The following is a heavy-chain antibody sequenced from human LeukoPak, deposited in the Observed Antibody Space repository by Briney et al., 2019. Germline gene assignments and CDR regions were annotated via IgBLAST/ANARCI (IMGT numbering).Heavy chain of an antibody. J-gene: IGHJ5*02. CDR2: ISASGDTT. CDR1: GFTFSTCA. CDR3: ANLKGYCSTTSCYKWFDP. V-gene: IGHV3-23*01. Sequence: GGSLRLSCAASGFTFSTCAMSWVRQAPGSGLEWVSTISASGDTTDYADSVKGRFTISIDNSKNTMYLQMNSLRVEDTAVYFCANLKGYCSTTSCYKWFDPWGRGTLVTVSS. D-gene: IGHD2-2*02.